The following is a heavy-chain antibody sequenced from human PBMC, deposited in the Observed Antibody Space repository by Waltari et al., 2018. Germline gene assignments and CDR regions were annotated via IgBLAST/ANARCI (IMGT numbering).Heavy chain of an antibody. CDR1: GFTFSSYA. J-gene: IGHJ3*02. CDR3: AKVPAAGHAFDI. V-gene: IGHV3-23*03. CDR2: IYSGGSST. Sequence: EVQLLESGGGLVQPGGSLRLSCAASGFTFSSYAMSWVRQAPGKGLEWVSVIYSGGSSTYYADSVKGRFTISRDNSKNTLYLQMNSLRAEDTAVYYSAKVPAAGHAFDIWGQGTMVTVSS.